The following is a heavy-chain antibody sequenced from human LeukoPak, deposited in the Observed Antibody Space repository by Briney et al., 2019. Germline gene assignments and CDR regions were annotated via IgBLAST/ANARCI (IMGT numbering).Heavy chain of an antibody. V-gene: IGHV3-23*01. CDR2: ISGSGGST. D-gene: IGHD3-22*01. CDR3: AKVGDYYDSSGYYPG. Sequence: GGSLRLSCAASGFTFSSYAMSWVRQAPGKGLEWVSAISGSGGSTYYADSVKGRFTISRDNSKNTLYLQMNSLRAEDTAVYYCAKVGDYYDSSGYYPGWGQGTLVTVSS. CDR1: GFTFSSYA. J-gene: IGHJ4*02.